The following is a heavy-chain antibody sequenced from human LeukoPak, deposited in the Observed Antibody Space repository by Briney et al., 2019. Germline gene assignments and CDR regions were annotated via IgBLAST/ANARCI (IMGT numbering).Heavy chain of an antibody. V-gene: IGHV6-1*01. J-gene: IGHJ4*02. D-gene: IGHD1-26*01. CDR3: ARAISGSLDY. Sequence: SVKRRITINPDTSKNQVSLQLNSVTPEDTAVYYCARAISGSLDYWGQGTLVTVSP.